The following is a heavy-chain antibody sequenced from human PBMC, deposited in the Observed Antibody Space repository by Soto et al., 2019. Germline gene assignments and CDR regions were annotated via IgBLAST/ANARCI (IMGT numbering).Heavy chain of an antibody. J-gene: IGHJ6*02. V-gene: IGHV3-23*01. D-gene: IGHD2-2*01. Sequence: AESLSLSCIVSGVSFSTNAMRWVRQPPGKGLEWVGGIAASDGATYYADSVKGRLTPSRDNSKNTLYLQMNSPRAENTAVYYCAKHLHIVVRFSPLFSFYGLDVWGQGTTVTVSS. CDR2: IAASDGAT. CDR1: GVSFSTNA. CDR3: AKHLHIVVRFSPLFSFYGLDV.